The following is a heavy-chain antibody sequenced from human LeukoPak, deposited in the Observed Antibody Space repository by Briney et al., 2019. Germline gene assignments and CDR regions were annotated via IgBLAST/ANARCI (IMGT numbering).Heavy chain of an antibody. V-gene: IGHV3-30*02. J-gene: IGHJ6*03. D-gene: IGHD4-17*01. Sequence: GGSLRLSCAASGFTFSSYGMHWVRQAPGKGLEWVAFIRYDGSNKYYADSVKGRFTISRDNSKNTLYLQMNSLRAEDTAVYYCAKIPYGDYVLDYYYYMDVWGKGTTVTISS. CDR2: IRYDGSNK. CDR3: AKIPYGDYVLDYYYYMDV. CDR1: GFTFSSYG.